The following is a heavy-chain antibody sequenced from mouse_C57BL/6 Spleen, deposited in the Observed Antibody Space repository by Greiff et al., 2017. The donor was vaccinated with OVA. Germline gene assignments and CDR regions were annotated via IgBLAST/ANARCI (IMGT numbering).Heavy chain of an antibody. CDR3: ARNEEEGTGFDY. CDR2: IYPGCGSI. V-gene: IGHV1-62-2*01. CDR1: GYTFTEYT. D-gene: IGHD3-3*01. J-gene: IGHJ2*01. Sequence: QVQLQQSGAELVKPGASVKLSCKASGYTFTEYTIHWVKQRPGQGLEWIGWIYPGCGSIKYNEKFQDKATLTADKSSSTAYMEISRLTSEDSEVYFCARNEEEGTGFDYWGQGTTLTVSS.